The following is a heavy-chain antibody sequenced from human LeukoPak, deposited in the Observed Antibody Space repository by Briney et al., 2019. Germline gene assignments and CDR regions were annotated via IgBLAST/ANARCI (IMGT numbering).Heavy chain of an antibody. CDR2: INGRGGST. CDR1: GFTFSNYA. V-gene: IGHV3-23*01. J-gene: IGHJ4*02. CDR3: ANPTTVTSFHY. D-gene: IGHD4-11*01. Sequence: GGSLRLSCAASGFTFSNYAMSWVRQAPGKGLEWVSSINGRGGSTYYADSVKGRFTIYRDNAKNTVYLQMNSLRAEDTAIYYCANPTTVTSFHYWGQGTLVTVSS.